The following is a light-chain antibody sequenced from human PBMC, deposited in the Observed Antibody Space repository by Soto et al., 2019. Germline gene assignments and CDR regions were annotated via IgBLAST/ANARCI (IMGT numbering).Light chain of an antibody. CDR1: QSVSSY. J-gene: IGKJ2*01. CDR2: ATT. Sequence: IVLTQPPATLSLSPGERATLSCRASQSVSSYLACYQQKTGQGPRLLIFATTTRATGIPARFSGSGSGTDFTLTISSLDPEDFAVCYCQQRTHWPPYTFGQGTRLEIK. CDR3: QQRTHWPPYT. V-gene: IGKV3-11*01.